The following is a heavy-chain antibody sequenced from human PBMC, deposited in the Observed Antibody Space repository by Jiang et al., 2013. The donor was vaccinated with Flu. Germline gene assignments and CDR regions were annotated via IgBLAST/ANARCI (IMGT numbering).Heavy chain of an antibody. Sequence: ELLKPSETLSLTCTVSGDSISSSHYYWDWIRHAPTGRGWSGLGVSIIVGAPTTARPSRVESSLSVDTSKNQFSLRLSSVSAADTAVYYCARGRVEYGDYGHIDY. CDR2: SIIVGAP. D-gene: IGHD4-17*01. V-gene: IGHV4-39*01. CDR1: GDSISSSHYY. CDR3: ARGRVEYGDYGHIDY. J-gene: IGHJ4*01.